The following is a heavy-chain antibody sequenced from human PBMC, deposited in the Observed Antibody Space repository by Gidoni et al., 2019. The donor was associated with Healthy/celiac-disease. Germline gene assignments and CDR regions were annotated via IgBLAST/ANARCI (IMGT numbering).Heavy chain of an antibody. J-gene: IGHJ6*02. D-gene: IGHD6-25*01. CDR2: IYYSGST. V-gene: IGHV4-59*01. CDR1: GGSISSYY. CDR3: ARDRGLYGMDV. Sequence: QVQLQESGPGLVKPSETLSLTSTVSGGSISSYYWSWIRQPPGKGLEWIGYIYYSGSTNYNPSLKSRVTISVDTSKTQFSLKLSSVTAADTAVYYCARDRGLYGMDVWGQGTTVTVSS.